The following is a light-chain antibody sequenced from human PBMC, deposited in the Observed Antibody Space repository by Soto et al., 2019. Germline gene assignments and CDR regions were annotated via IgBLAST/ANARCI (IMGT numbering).Light chain of an antibody. CDR1: NIGSKS. J-gene: IGLJ2*01. CDR2: YDS. CDR3: QVWDSSSVV. Sequence: SYELTQPPSVSVAPGKTARITCGGNNIGSKSVHWYQQKPGQAPVLVIYYDSDRPSGIHERFSGSNSGNTATLTISRVEAGDEADYYCQVWDSSSVVFGGGTQLTVL. V-gene: IGLV3-21*04.